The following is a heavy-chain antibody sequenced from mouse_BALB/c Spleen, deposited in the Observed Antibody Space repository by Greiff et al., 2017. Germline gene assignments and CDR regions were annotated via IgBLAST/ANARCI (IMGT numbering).Heavy chain of an antibody. J-gene: IGHJ1*01. CDR3: ARDYGYDRYFDV. CDR2: INSNGGST. V-gene: IGHV5-6-3*01. Sequence: EVKVVESGGGLVQPGGSLKLSCAASGFTFSSYGMSWVRQTPDKRLELVATINSNGGSTYYPDSVKGRFTISRDNAKNTLYLQMSSLKSEDTAMYYCARDYGYDRYFDVWGAGTTVTVSS. CDR1: GFTFSSYG. D-gene: IGHD2-14*01.